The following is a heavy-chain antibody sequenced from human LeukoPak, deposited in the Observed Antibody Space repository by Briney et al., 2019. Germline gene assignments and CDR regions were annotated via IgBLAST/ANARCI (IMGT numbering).Heavy chain of an antibody. Sequence: SQTLSLTCTVSGDSISGGGSSWTWIRQPPGKGLEWIGEINHSGSTNYNPSLKSRVTISVDTSKNQFSLKLSSVTAADTAIYYCARLYRLVATIKSWGYYFDYWGQGTLVTVSS. D-gene: IGHD5-12*01. J-gene: IGHJ4*02. CDR2: INHSGST. CDR3: ARLYRLVATIKSWGYYFDY. V-gene: IGHV4-30-2*01. CDR1: GDSISGGGSS.